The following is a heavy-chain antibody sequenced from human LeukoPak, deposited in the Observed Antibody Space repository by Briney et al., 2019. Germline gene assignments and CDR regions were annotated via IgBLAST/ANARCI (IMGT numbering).Heavy chain of an antibody. D-gene: IGHD5-18*01. CDR2: ISSSGSTI. V-gene: IGHV3-48*04. Sequence: GGSLRLSCAASRFTFSSYGMQCVRPAPGKGLEWVSYISSSGSTIYYADAVKGRFTISRDNAKNSLYLQMSSLRAEDTAVYYCARDGYSYGYYYYYYGMDVWGQGTTVTVSS. J-gene: IGHJ6*02. CDR1: RFTFSSYG. CDR3: ARDGYSYGYYYYYYGMDV.